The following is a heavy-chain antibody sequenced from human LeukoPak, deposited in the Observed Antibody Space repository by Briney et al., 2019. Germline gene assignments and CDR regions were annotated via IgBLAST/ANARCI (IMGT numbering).Heavy chain of an antibody. CDR3: ARHRKPSSGWYSGNWFDP. J-gene: IGHJ5*02. CDR1: GGSISSSSYY. D-gene: IGHD6-19*01. CDR2: IYYSGST. V-gene: IGHV4-39*01. Sequence: PSETLSLTCTVSGGSISSSSYYWGWIRQPPGKGLEWIGSIYYSGSTYYNPSLKSRVTISVDTSKNQFSLKLSSVTAADTAVYYCARHRKPSSGWYSGNWFDPWGQGTLVTVSS.